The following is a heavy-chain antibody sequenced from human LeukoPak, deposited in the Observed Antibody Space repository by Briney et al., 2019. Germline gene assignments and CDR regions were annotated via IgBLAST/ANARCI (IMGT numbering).Heavy chain of an antibody. Sequence: SVKVSCKASGGTFSSYAISWVRQAPGQGLEWMGGIIPIFGTANYAQKFQGRVTITADESTSTAYMELSSLRSEDTAVYYCARAYCSSTSCYTAFDIWGQGTMVTVSS. D-gene: IGHD2-2*02. CDR2: IIPIFGTA. J-gene: IGHJ3*02. CDR1: GGTFSSYA. CDR3: ARAYCSSTSCYTAFDI. V-gene: IGHV1-69*13.